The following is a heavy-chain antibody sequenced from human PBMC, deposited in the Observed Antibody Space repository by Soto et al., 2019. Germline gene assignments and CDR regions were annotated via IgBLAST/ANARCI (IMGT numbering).Heavy chain of an antibody. CDR2: IKTKTDGGTA. Sequence: EVQLVESGGDLVKPGGSLRLSCTASGFTFTNAWMNWVRQAPGKGLEWVGRIKTKTDGGTADYATPVTGRFTISRDDSQNFLYLKRNALKPDDTALFYCTTDQYYGSGRLRAFDFWGRGKMVTVSS. CDR3: TTDQYYGSGRLRAFDF. CDR1: GFTFTNAW. J-gene: IGHJ3*01. D-gene: IGHD3-10*01. V-gene: IGHV3-15*07.